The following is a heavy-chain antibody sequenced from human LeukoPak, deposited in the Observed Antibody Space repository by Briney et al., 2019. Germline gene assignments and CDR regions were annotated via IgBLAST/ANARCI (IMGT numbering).Heavy chain of an antibody. Sequence: PGGSLRLSCAASGFTFSSYGMHWVRQAPGKGLEWVAVIWNDGSQKYYADSVKGRFTISRDNSKNTLYLRMNSLRAEDTAVYYCARDKGPYYFDQWGQGTLLTVSS. CDR3: ARDKGPYYFDQ. CDR1: GFTFSSYG. J-gene: IGHJ4*02. CDR2: IWNDGSQK. V-gene: IGHV3-33*01.